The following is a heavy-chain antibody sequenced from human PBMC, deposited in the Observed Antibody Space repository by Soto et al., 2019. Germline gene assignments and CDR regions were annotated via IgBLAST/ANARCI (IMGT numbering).Heavy chain of an antibody. V-gene: IGHV3-23*01. Sequence: GGSLRLSCAASGFTFSSYAMSWVRQAPGKGLEWVSAISGSGGSTYYADFVKGRFTISRDNSKNTLYLQMNSLRAEDTAVYYCSKLGWPAYYFDYWGQGTLVTVSS. J-gene: IGHJ4*02. CDR2: ISGSGGST. D-gene: IGHD2-15*01. CDR3: SKLGWPAYYFDY. CDR1: GFTFSSYA.